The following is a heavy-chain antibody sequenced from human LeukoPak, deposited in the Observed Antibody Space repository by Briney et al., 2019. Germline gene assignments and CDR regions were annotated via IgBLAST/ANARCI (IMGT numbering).Heavy chain of an antibody. CDR1: GYTFTSYY. J-gene: IGHJ4*02. CDR2: VNPTSGDT. CDR3: AREEVLWFGELPY. Sequence: GASVKVSCKTSGYTFTSYYMHWVRQAPGQGLEWMGWVNPTSGDTNYAQKLQGRVTMTTDTSTSTAYMELRSLRSDDTAVYYCAREEVLWFGELPYWGQGTLVTVSS. V-gene: IGHV1-2*02. D-gene: IGHD3-10*01.